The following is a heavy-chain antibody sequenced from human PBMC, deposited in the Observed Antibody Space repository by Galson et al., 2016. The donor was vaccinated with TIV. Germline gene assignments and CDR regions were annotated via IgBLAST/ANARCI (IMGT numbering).Heavy chain of an antibody. V-gene: IGHV4-38-2*02. J-gene: IGHJ6*02. CDR3: ARDCTSTTCRLYYYGMDV. CDR1: GYSIASGYF. Sequence: SETLSLTCTVSGYSIASGYFWGWIRQPPGKGLEWLGNMHESGSSYYNPSLKSRLTISVDTSKNQFSLKLRSVTAADSAVYYCARDCTSTTCRLYYYGMDVWGQGTTVTVSS. D-gene: IGHD2-2*01. CDR2: MHESGSS.